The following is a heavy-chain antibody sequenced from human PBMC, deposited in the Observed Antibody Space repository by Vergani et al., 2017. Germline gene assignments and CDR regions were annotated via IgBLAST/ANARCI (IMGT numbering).Heavy chain of an antibody. V-gene: IGHV4-61*02. CDR2: IYTSGST. CDR1: GASISSGSYY. Sequence: QVQLQESGPGLVKPSQTLSLTCTVSGASISSGSYYWSWIRQPAGKRLEWIGRIYTSGSTNHNPSLKSRVTISVDTSKNQFSLKLSSVTAADTAVYYCARETIFGVIIGGGEYNWFDPWGQGTLVTVSS. D-gene: IGHD3-3*01. CDR3: ARETIFGVIIGGGEYNWFDP. J-gene: IGHJ5*02.